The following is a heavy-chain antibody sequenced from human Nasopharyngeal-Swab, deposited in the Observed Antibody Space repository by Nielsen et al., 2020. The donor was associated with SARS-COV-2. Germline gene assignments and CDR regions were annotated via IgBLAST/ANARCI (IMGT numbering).Heavy chain of an antibody. D-gene: IGHD3-9*01. J-gene: IGHJ4*02. CDR3: ARGDYDILTGYPLDH. CDR1: GYTFTGYY. CDR2: INPNSGGT. V-gene: IGHV1-2*06. Sequence: ASVKVSCKASGYTFTGYYMHWVRQAPGQGLEWMGRINPNSGGTNYAQKFQGRVTMTRDTSISTAYMELSRLRSDDTAVYYCARGDYDILTGYPLDHWGQGTLVTVSS.